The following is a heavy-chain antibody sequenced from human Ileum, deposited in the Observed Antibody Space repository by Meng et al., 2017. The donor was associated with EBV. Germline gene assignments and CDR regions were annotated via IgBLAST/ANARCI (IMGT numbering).Heavy chain of an antibody. CDR3: ARDHLRGRGGYNELDD. V-gene: IGHV4-39*02. J-gene: IGHJ4*02. CDR2: IYYSGST. D-gene: IGHD5-24*01. CDR1: GDSNSSSNHW. Sequence: LHLTESGPGLVNPSETLSLTGAVPGDSNSSSNHWWGWIRQPPGKGLEWVGTIYYSGSTFYNPSLKSRVTISLDTSKNQFSLKVSSVTAADTAVYYCARDHLRGRGGYNELDDWGQGTLVTVSS.